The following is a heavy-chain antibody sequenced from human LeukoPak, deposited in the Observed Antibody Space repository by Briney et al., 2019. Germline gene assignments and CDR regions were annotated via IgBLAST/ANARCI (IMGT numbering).Heavy chain of an antibody. CDR3: SRENGAFSPFGY. J-gene: IGHJ4*02. D-gene: IGHD2-8*01. CDR2: ISLSGLT. V-gene: IGHV4-4*02. Sequence: KPSETLSLTCGVSGGSISNTNWWSWVRQPPGQGLEWIGEISLSGLTNYNPSLKRRVTVSLDKSKNPLSLNLTSVTAADTAVYYCSRENGAFSPFGYWGQRTLVTVPS. CDR1: GGSISNTNW.